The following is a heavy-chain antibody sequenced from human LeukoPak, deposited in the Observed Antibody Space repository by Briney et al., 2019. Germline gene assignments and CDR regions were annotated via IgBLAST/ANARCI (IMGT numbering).Heavy chain of an antibody. D-gene: IGHD5-24*01. Sequence: PSETLSLTCAVYGGSFSGYYWSWIRQPPGKGLEWIGEINHSGSTNYNPSLKSRVTISVDTSKNQFSLKLSSVTAADTALYYCARALRARLQSDFDYWGQGTLVTVSS. CDR2: INHSGST. CDR3: ARALRARLQSDFDY. CDR1: GGSFSGYY. J-gene: IGHJ4*02. V-gene: IGHV4-34*01.